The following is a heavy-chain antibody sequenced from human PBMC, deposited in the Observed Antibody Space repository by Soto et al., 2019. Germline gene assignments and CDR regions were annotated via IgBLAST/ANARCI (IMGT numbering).Heavy chain of an antibody. V-gene: IGHV1-46*01. J-gene: IGHJ5*02. Sequence: ASVKGSCKASGYTFTNYYMHWVRQAPGQGLEWMGIINPSGGSTSYAQKFQGRVTMTRDTSTSTVYMELSSLRSEDTAVYYCARTAVAGYSWFDPWGQGTLVTVSS. D-gene: IGHD6-19*01. CDR2: INPSGGST. CDR1: GYTFTNYY. CDR3: ARTAVAGYSWFDP.